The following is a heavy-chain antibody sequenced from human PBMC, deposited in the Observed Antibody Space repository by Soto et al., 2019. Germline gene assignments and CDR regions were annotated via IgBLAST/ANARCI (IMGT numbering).Heavy chain of an antibody. CDR1: GDSMSNSRFY. CDR3: ARGGVLRYFDWFAL. CDR2: INHSGST. V-gene: IGHV4-39*07. D-gene: IGHD3-9*01. Sequence: TLSLTCSVSGDSMSNSRFYWSWIRQPPGKGLEWIGEINHSGSTNYNPSLKSRVTISVDTSKNQFSLKLSSVTAADTAVYYCARGGVLRYFDWFALWGQGTLVTVSS. J-gene: IGHJ5*02.